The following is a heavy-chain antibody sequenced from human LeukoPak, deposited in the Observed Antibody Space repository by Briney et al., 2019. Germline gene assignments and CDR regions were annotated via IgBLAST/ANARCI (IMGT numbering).Heavy chain of an antibody. D-gene: IGHD1-26*01. CDR1: GFTFSSYW. Sequence: GGSLRLSCAASGFTFSSYWMSWVRQAPGKGLEWVANIKQDGGEKYYVDSVKGRFTIFRDNAKNTLYLQMNSLRAEDTAVYYCVRDLGGRSGHWGQGTLVTVSS. J-gene: IGHJ4*02. CDR3: VRDLGGRSGH. V-gene: IGHV3-7*01. CDR2: IKQDGGEK.